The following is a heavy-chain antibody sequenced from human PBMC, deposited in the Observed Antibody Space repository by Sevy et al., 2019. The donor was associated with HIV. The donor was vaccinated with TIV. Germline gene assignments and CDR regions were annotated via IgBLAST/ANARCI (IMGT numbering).Heavy chain of an antibody. CDR2: IYYSGIT. CDR1: GGSISSGDYY. V-gene: IGHV4-30-4*01. J-gene: IGHJ5*02. Sequence: SETLSLTCTVSGGSISSGDYYWTWMRQPPGKGLEWIGYIYYSGITYYNPSLKSRVAISVDTVKNQFSLKLTSVTAADTAVYYCARSCIRPSPHNWFDPWGQGTLVTVSS. CDR3: ARSCIRPSPHNWFDP. D-gene: IGHD2-2*01.